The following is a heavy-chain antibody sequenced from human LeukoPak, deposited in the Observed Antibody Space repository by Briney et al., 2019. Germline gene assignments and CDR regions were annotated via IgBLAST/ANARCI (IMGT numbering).Heavy chain of an antibody. D-gene: IGHD2-2*01. J-gene: IGHJ6*03. CDR2: IYYSGST. Sequence: NPSETLSLTCTVSGGSIRSHYWSWIRQPPGKGLEWIGYIYYSGSTNYNPSLKSRVTISVDTSKNQFSLKVSSVTAADTAVYYCARGGPHCSSTSCPPGYYYYMDVWGKGTTVTVSS. CDR3: ARGGPHCSSTSCPPGYYYYMDV. CDR1: GGSIRSHY. V-gene: IGHV4-59*11.